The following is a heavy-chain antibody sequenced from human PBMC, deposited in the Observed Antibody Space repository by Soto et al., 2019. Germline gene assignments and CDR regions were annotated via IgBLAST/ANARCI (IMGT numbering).Heavy chain of an antibody. J-gene: IGHJ6*01. CDR3: ARPSGEAIHYYHGMDV. V-gene: IGHV3-11*01. CDR1: GFPFSAYD. Sequence: QVQLVESGGGLVKPGGSLRLSCAASGFPFSAYDMAWIRQAPGKGLEYVAYISSDGDSMYYADSVKGRFTSSRDNAKNAQSVQTNSLGAEDTAVYYSARPSGEAIHYYHGMDVWGQGTTVTVSP. CDR2: ISSDGDSM. D-gene: IGHD3-10*01.